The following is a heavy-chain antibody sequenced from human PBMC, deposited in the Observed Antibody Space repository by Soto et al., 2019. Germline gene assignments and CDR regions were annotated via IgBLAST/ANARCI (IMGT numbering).Heavy chain of an antibody. CDR1: GYTFTSYA. D-gene: IGHD3-9*01. CDR2: INAGNGNT. V-gene: IGHV1-3*01. CDR3: ARGRFYYDILTGYYKRDYGDEREGYDY. J-gene: IGHJ4*02. Sequence: GASVKVSCKASGYTFTSYAMHWVRQAPGQRLEWMGWINAGNGNTKYSQKFQGRVTITRDTSASTAYMELSSLRSEDTAVYYCARGRFYYDILTGYYKRDYGDEREGYDYWGQGTLVTVSS.